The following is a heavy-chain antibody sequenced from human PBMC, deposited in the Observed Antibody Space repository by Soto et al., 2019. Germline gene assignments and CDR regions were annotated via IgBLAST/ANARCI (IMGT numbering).Heavy chain of an antibody. Sequence: EVQLVESGGGLVKPGGSVGLSCAASGFTFENVWMHWVRQAPGKGLEWVGRIKSKADGETIDYAEPVKGRFSISRDDSKNTLYLQMNNLKTEDTAVYYCNAYCDFWGGHTPLWGKGTLVAVSS. D-gene: IGHD3-3*01. CDR2: IKSKADGETI. V-gene: IGHV3-15*07. J-gene: IGHJ4*02. CDR1: GFTFENVW. CDR3: NAYCDFWGGHTPL.